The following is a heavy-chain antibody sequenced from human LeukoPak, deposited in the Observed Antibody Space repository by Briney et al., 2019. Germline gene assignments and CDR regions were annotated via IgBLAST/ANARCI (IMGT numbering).Heavy chain of an antibody. CDR1: GFIFSNYG. V-gene: IGHV3-21*06. CDR3: ANHLACGSTSCPPFDD. Sequence: GGSLRLSCAASGFIFSNYGMSWVRQAPGKGLEWVSSISFSSTHIYYADSIQGRFTISRDNAENSLYLQMNSLRAEDTAVYYCANHLACGSTSCPPFDDWGQGTLVTVSS. D-gene: IGHD2-2*01. CDR2: ISFSSTHI. J-gene: IGHJ4*02.